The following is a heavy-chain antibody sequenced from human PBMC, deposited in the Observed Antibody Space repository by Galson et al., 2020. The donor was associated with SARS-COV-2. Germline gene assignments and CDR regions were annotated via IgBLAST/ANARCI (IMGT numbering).Heavy chain of an antibody. J-gene: IGHJ4*02. Sequence: GGSLRLSCAASGFTLSGFWMHWVRQVPGKGLVWVSRINPAGTRTDYVDSVKGRFTISRDTAGNTLYLQMNSLRAEDTAVYFCAREIVADAAEAFWGQGTLVTVSS. CDR1: GFTLSGFW. D-gene: IGHD2-2*01. CDR2: INPAGTRT. CDR3: AREIVADAAEAF. V-gene: IGHV3-74*01.